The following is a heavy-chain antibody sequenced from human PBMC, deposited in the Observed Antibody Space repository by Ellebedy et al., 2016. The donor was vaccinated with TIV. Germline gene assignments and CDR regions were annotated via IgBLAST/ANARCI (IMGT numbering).Heavy chain of an antibody. CDR3: AKGYYDSSGYYGY. CDR1: GFTFSSYA. Sequence: GGSLRLXCAASGFTFSSYAMSWVRQAPGKGLEWVSAISGSGGSTYYADSVKGRFTISRDNSKNTLYLQMNSLRAEDTAVYYCAKGYYDSSGYYGYWGQGTLVTVSS. CDR2: ISGSGGST. V-gene: IGHV3-23*01. J-gene: IGHJ4*02. D-gene: IGHD3-22*01.